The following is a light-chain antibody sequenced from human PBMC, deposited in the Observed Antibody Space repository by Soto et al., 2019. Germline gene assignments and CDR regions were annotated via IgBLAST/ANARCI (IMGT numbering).Light chain of an antibody. CDR1: SGHSSYA. CDR3: QTWGNGFRV. V-gene: IGLV4-69*01. J-gene: IGLJ3*02. CDR2: LNSDGSH. Sequence: QAVLTQSPSASASLGASVKLTCTLSSGHSSYAIAWHQQQPEKGPRYLMKLNSDGSHSRGDGIPDRFSGSISGAERYLTISSLQSEDEADYYCQTWGNGFRVFGGGTKLTVL.